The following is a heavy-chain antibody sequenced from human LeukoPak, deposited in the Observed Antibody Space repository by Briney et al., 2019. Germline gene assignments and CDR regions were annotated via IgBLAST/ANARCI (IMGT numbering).Heavy chain of an antibody. D-gene: IGHD2-2*01. CDR2: IYPGDSDT. Sequence: GESLKISRKSSGYSLTSYWIGWVRQMPGKGLEGMGIIYPGDSDTRYRTSFQGQVTNSADKSRSTAYLPSDNLKASDNAIYYRARQFGYDIDGWGQGTLVSVSS. CDR1: GYSLTSYW. CDR3: ARQFGYDIDG. J-gene: IGHJ4*02. V-gene: IGHV5-51*01.